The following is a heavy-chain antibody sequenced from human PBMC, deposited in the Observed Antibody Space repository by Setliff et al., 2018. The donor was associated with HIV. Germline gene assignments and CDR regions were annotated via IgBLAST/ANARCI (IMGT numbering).Heavy chain of an antibody. CDR1: GFAFSNYG. V-gene: IGHV3-23*01. J-gene: IGHJ4*02. D-gene: IGHD2-15*01. CDR3: ARDDRCSGDTCYYY. Sequence: GGSLRLSCAASGFAFSNYGMNWVRQAPGKGLEWVSAISGSGDNTYYADSVKGRFTISRDNSKNQFSLRLTSVAATDTAVYYCARDDRCSGDTCYYYWGQGALVTVPQ. CDR2: ISGSGDNT.